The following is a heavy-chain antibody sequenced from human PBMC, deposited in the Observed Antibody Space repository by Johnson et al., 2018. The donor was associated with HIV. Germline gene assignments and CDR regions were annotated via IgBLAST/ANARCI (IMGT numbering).Heavy chain of an antibody. CDR1: GFTFSSYA. Sequence: VQLVESGGGVVQPGRSLRLSCAASGFTFSSYAMHWVRQAPGKGLEWVAIISYDGTKKYYADSVRGRFIISRDNSKNTLFLQMNSLRAEDTAVYYCAKDLLTLDAFDIWGQGTMVTVSS. J-gene: IGHJ3*02. V-gene: IGHV3-30*04. CDR2: ISYDGTKK. CDR3: AKDLLTLDAFDI.